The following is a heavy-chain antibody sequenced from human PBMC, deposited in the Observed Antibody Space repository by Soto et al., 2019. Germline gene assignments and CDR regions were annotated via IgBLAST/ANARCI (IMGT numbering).Heavy chain of an antibody. CDR3: ASDPYYYASGY. D-gene: IGHD3-10*01. CDR1: GFSLSAHY. V-gene: IGHV3-11*01. CDR2: ISGSGSTI. J-gene: IGHJ4*02. Sequence: QVQLVESGGGLVKPGGSLRLSCAASGFSLSAHYMTWIRQPPGKGLEWVSYISGSGSTIHYADSVKGRFTVSRDNARNSLYLQMNSLRAEDTAFYYCASDPYYYASGYWGQGTLVTVSS.